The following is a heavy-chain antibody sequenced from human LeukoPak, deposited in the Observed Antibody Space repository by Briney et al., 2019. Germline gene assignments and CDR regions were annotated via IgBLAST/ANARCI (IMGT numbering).Heavy chain of an antibody. V-gene: IGHV4-4*02. D-gene: IGHD2-15*01. J-gene: IGHJ4*02. CDR3: ARDGTYCSGGSCYDY. Sequence: SGTLSLTCDVSGGSISSNNWWSWVRQPPGKGLEWIGEIYHSGSTNYNPSLKSRVTISVDKSKNQFSLKLSSVTTADTAVYYCARDGTYCSGGSCYDYWGQGTLVTVSS. CDR1: GGSISSNNW. CDR2: IYHSGST.